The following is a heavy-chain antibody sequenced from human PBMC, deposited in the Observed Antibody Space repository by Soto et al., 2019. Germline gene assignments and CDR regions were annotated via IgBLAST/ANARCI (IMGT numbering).Heavy chain of an antibody. CDR3: AGALRDYDSSGSNDY. CDR1: GYTFTSYY. V-gene: IGHV1-46*01. Sequence: GASVKVSCKASGYTFTSYYMHWVRQAPGQGLEWMGIINPSGGSTSYAQKFQGRVTMTRDTSTSTVYMELSSLRSEDTAVYYCAGALRDYDSSGSNDYWGQGTLVTVSS. J-gene: IGHJ4*02. CDR2: INPSGGST. D-gene: IGHD3-22*01.